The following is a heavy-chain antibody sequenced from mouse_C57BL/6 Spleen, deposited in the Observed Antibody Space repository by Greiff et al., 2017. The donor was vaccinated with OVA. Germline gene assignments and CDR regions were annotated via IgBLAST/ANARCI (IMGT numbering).Heavy chain of an antibody. Sequence: DVMLVESGGGLVKPGGSLKLSCAASGFTFSSYAMSWVRQTPEKRLEWVATISDGGSYSYYPDNVKGRFHIYRDNDKNNLYLQMSHLKSEDTARYYCARDGGWFLDYWGQGTTLTVSS. CDR2: ISDGGSYS. J-gene: IGHJ2*01. CDR1: GFTFSSYA. V-gene: IGHV5-4*01. CDR3: ARDGGWFLDY. D-gene: IGHD2-3*01.